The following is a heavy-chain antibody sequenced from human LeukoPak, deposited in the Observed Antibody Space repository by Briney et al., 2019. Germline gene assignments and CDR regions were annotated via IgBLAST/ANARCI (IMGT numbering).Heavy chain of an antibody. CDR3: ARAYCSSTSCYRGYYYGMDV. Sequence: ASVKVSCKASEYTFTGYYMHWVRQAPGQGLEWMGRINPNSGGTNYAQKFQGRVTMTRNTSISTAYMELSRLRSDDTAVYYCARAYCSSTSCYRGYYYGMDVWGQGTTVTVSS. CDR1: EYTFTGYY. V-gene: IGHV1-2*06. CDR2: INPNSGGT. J-gene: IGHJ6*02. D-gene: IGHD2-2*02.